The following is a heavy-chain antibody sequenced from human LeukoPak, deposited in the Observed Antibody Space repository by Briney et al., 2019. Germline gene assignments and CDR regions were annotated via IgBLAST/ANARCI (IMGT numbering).Heavy chain of an antibody. Sequence: SETLSLTCTVSGGSISSSSYYWGWIRQPPGKGLEWIGSIYYSGSTYYNPSLKSRVTISVDTSKNQFSLKLSSVTAADTAVYYCARRGCSSTSCYGDWQHWGQGTLVTVSS. CDR2: IYYSGST. D-gene: IGHD2-2*01. CDR1: GGSISSSSYY. J-gene: IGHJ4*02. CDR3: ARRGCSSTSCYGDWQH. V-gene: IGHV4-39*01.